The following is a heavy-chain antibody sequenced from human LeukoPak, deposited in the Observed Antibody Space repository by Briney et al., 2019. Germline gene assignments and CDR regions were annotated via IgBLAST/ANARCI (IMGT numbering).Heavy chain of an antibody. Sequence: PGGSLRLSCAASGFTFSSYAMSWVRQAPGKGLEWVSAISGSGGSTYCADSVKGRFTISRDNSKNTPYLQMNSLRAEDTAVYYCASQPRYCSSTSCYDYWGQGTLVTVSS. J-gene: IGHJ4*02. CDR1: GFTFSSYA. V-gene: IGHV3-23*01. D-gene: IGHD2-2*01. CDR2: ISGSGGST. CDR3: ASQPRYCSSTSCYDY.